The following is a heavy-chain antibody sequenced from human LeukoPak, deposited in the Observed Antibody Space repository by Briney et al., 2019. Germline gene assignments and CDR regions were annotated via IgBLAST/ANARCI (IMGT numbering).Heavy chain of an antibody. J-gene: IGHJ4*02. CDR2: ISSSSSTI. CDR3: ARGGGKYYYDSSGYLNPELDY. D-gene: IGHD3-22*01. Sequence: GGSLRLSCAASGFTFSSYSMNWVRQAPGKGLEWVSYISSSSSTIYYADSVKGRFTISRDNAKNSLYLQMNSLRAEDTAVYYCARGGGKYYYDSSGYLNPELDYWGQGTLVTVSS. CDR1: GFTFSSYS. V-gene: IGHV3-48*01.